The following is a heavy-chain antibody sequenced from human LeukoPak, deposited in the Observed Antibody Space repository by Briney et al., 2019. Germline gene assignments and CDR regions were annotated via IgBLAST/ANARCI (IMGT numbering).Heavy chain of an antibody. CDR2: IRDGGPS. J-gene: IGHJ4*02. V-gene: IGHV3-23*01. CDR3: AKDYDRSGWEPDC. Sequence: GGSLRLSCADSGFTFSSSAMSWVRQAPGQGLEWVSTIRDGGPSYYADSVRGRFTISRDISKNTLYLQMNSLRAEDTAIYYCAKDYDRSGWEPDCWGQGTLVTVSS. CDR1: GFTFSSSA. D-gene: IGHD6-19*01.